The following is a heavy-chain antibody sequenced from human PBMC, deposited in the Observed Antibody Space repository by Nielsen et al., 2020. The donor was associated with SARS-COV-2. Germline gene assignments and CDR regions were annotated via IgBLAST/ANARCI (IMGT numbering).Heavy chain of an antibody. J-gene: IGHJ4*02. Sequence: ASVKVSCKTSGYTFTSFAIHWVRQAPGQSLEWMGWINAGNGNTKYSQKFQGRVTMTRDTSANTAYMELSSLSSEDTAVYYCARITPSSGWDYWGQGTLVSGSS. CDR1: GYTFTSFA. D-gene: IGHD6-19*01. CDR3: ARITPSSGWDY. CDR2: INAGNGNT. V-gene: IGHV1-3*01.